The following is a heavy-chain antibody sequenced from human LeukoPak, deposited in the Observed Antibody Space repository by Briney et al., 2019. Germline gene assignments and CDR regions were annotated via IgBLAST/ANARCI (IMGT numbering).Heavy chain of an antibody. CDR1: GGSISSGGYY. CDR2: IYYSGST. CDR3: ARETGRYYYDSSGSFDY. V-gene: IGHV4-31*03. D-gene: IGHD3-22*01. Sequence: SQTLSLTCTVSGGSISSGGYYWSWIRQHPGKGLEWIGYIYYSGSTYYNPSLKSRVTISVDRSKNQFSLKLSSVTAADTAVYYCARETGRYYYDSSGSFDYWGQGTLVTVSS. J-gene: IGHJ4*02.